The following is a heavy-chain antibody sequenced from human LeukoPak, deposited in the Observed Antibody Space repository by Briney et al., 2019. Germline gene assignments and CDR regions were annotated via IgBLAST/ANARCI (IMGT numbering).Heavy chain of an antibody. D-gene: IGHD3-22*01. CDR2: ISGSDGST. CDR3: ARGLGGYYYDSSGTNWFDP. J-gene: IGHJ5*02. V-gene: IGHV3-23*01. CDR1: GFTFSTYA. Sequence: GGSLRLSCAASGFTFSTYAMSWVRQAPGKGLEWVSVISGSDGSTYYADSVKGRFTISRDNSKNTLYLQMNSLRAEDTAVYYCARGLGGYYYDSSGTNWFDPWGQGTLVTVSS.